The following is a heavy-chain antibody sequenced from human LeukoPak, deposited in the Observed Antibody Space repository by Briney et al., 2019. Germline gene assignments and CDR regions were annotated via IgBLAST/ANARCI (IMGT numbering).Heavy chain of an antibody. CDR2: ISSSSSYI. Sequence: GGSLRLSCAASGFTFSSYSMNWVRQAPGKGLEWVSSISSSSSYIYYADSVKGRFTISRDNAKSSLYLQMNSLRAEDTAVYYCAREVAVAGKEYYFDYWGQGTLVTVSS. CDR3: AREVAVAGKEYYFDY. V-gene: IGHV3-21*01. CDR1: GFTFSSYS. D-gene: IGHD6-19*01. J-gene: IGHJ4*02.